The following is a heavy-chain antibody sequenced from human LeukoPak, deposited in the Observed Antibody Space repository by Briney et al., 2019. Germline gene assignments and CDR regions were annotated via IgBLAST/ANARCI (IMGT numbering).Heavy chain of an antibody. CDR3: ARDLIVGATAFDI. D-gene: IGHD1-26*01. J-gene: IGHJ3*02. CDR2: IYYSGST. Sequence: PSETLSLTCTVSGGSISSGDYYWSWIRQPPGKVLEWIGYIYYSGSTYYNPSLKSRVTISVDTSKNQFSLKLSSVTAADTAVYYCARDLIVGATAFDIWGQGTMVTVSS. CDR1: GGSISSGDYY. V-gene: IGHV4-30-4*01.